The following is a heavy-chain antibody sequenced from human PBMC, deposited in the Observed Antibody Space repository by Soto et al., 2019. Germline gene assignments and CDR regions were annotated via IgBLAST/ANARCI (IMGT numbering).Heavy chain of an antibody. CDR2: IYYSGST. D-gene: IGHD3-22*01. J-gene: IGHJ3*02. CDR1: GGSISSSSYY. V-gene: IGHV4-39*01. CDR3: ARQRVYYDSSGYWHDAFDI. Sequence: QLQLQESGPGLVKPSETLSLTCTVSGGSISSSSYYWGWIRQPPGKGLEWIGSIYYSGSTYYNPSLKSRVPISVDTAKNQFSLRLSSVTAADTSVYYCARQRVYYDSSGYWHDAFDIWGQGTMVTVSS.